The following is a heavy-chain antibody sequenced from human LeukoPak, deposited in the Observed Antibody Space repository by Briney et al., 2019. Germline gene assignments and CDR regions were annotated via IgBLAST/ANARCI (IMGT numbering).Heavy chain of an antibody. CDR3: ARTTMETQYFDR. D-gene: IGHD1-1*01. V-gene: IGHV3-74*01. Sequence: GGSLRLSCGASGFTFSSYWMHWVRQAPGKGLVWVSRINSDGSTTNYADSVQGRFTISRDDAKNTLYLQMTSVRVEDAAVYYCARTTMETQYFDRWGQGTLVTVSS. CDR2: INSDGSTT. J-gene: IGHJ4*02. CDR1: GFTFSSYW.